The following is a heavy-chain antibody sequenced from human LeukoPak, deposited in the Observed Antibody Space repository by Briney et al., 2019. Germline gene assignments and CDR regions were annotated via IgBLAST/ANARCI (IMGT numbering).Heavy chain of an antibody. CDR1: GFTFSSYA. Sequence: GGSLRLSCAASGFTFSSYAMHWVRQAPGKGLEWVAVISYDGSNKYYADSVKGRFTISRDNSRNTLYLQMNSLRTEDTAVYYCARALSSSWPPGGYWGQGTLVTVSS. CDR2: ISYDGSNK. D-gene: IGHD6-13*01. CDR3: ARALSSSWPPGGY. V-gene: IGHV3-30-3*01. J-gene: IGHJ4*02.